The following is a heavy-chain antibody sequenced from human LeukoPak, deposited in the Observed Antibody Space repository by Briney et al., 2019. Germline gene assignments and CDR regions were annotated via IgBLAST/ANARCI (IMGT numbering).Heavy chain of an antibody. CDR3: ASNPGGYTSGWFFDY. Sequence: PSETLSLTCTVSGGSISSSTHSWAWIRQPPGTGLEWLGTIYYSGSTYYNPSLKSRVTISVDTSKNQFSLRLNSVTAADTAVYYCASNPGGYTSGWFFDYWGQGTLVTVSS. D-gene: IGHD6-19*01. V-gene: IGHV4-39*01. J-gene: IGHJ4*02. CDR1: GGSISSSTHS. CDR2: IYYSGST.